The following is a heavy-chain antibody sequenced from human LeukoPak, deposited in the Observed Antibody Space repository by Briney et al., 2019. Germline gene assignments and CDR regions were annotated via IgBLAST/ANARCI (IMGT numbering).Heavy chain of an antibody. CDR3: AKSYGYGLVDI. J-gene: IGHJ3*02. D-gene: IGHD5-18*01. CDR1: GGSISTSNYY. V-gene: IGHV4-39*07. Sequence: SETLSLTCTVSGGSISTSNYYWGWIRQPPVKGLEWIGNIFYSGSTYYSPSLKSRVTISLDTSRNQFSLKLNSVTAADTAVYYCAKSYGYGLVDIWGQGTMVTVSS. CDR2: IFYSGST.